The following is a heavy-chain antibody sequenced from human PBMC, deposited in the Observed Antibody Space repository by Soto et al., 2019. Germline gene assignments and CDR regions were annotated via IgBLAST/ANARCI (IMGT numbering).Heavy chain of an antibody. CDR3: ARGGELHSGWYPDYGMDV. J-gene: IGHJ6*02. D-gene: IGHD6-19*01. Sequence: SETLSLTCTVSGGSISSYYWSWIRQPPGKGLEWIGYIYYSGSTNYNPSLKSRVTISVDTSKNQFSLKLSSVAAADTAVYYCARGGELHSGWYPDYGMDVWGQGTTVTVSS. CDR2: IYYSGST. CDR1: GGSISSYY. V-gene: IGHV4-59*01.